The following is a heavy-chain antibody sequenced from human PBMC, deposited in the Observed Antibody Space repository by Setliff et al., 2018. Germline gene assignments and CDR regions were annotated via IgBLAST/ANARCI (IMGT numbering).Heavy chain of an antibody. CDR3: AKDRKNYYDTSGYPDAFDI. Sequence: PGESLKISCAASGFTFSTYALSWVRQAPGKGPEWVSTITGNGNSLYYADSVKGRFIVSRDNSKNTMYLQLRSLRADDTAIYYCAKDRKNYYDTSGYPDAFDIWGQGTTVTVS. CDR2: ITGNGNSL. J-gene: IGHJ3*02. V-gene: IGHV3-23*01. CDR1: GFTFSTYA. D-gene: IGHD3-22*01.